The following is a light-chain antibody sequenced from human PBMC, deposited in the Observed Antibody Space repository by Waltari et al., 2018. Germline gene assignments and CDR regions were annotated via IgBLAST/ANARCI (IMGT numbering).Light chain of an antibody. Sequence: YVLTQPPSVSVDPGKTARLTCGGDKIWRNRVNGYQQKPGKAPVLVMFYDSDRPSEIPERFSGSNSGNTATLTISWVEAGDEADYHCQVWDDVTDSGVFGGGTKLTVL. CDR3: QVWDDVTDSGV. V-gene: IGLV3-21*04. CDR2: YDS. J-gene: IGLJ3*02. CDR1: KIWRNR.